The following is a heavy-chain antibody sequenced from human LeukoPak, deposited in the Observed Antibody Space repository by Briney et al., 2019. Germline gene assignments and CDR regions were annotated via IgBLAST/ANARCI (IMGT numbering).Heavy chain of an antibody. CDR1: GFTFSSYG. CDR2: ISGSGGST. CDR3: ARGLSYYYYMDV. D-gene: IGHD4/OR15-4a*01. V-gene: IGHV3-23*01. J-gene: IGHJ6*03. Sequence: GGSLRLSCAASGFTFSSYGMSWVRQAPGKGLEWVSAISGSGGSTYYADSVKGRFTISRDNAKNSLYLQMNSLRAEDTALYYCARGLSYYYYMDVWGKGTTVTVSS.